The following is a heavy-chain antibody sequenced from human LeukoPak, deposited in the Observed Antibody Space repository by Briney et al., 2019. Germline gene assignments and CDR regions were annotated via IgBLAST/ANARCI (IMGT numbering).Heavy chain of an antibody. V-gene: IGHV1-18*01. CDR3: ARTRGLMVYATYDY. CDR1: GYTFTSYG. J-gene: IGHJ4*02. D-gene: IGHD2-8*01. Sequence: ASVRVSCTASGYTFTSYGISWVRQAPGQGLEWMGWISAYNGNTNYAQKLQGRVTMTTDTSTSTAYMELRSLRSDDTAVYYCARTRGLMVYATYDYWGQGTLVTVSS. CDR2: ISAYNGNT.